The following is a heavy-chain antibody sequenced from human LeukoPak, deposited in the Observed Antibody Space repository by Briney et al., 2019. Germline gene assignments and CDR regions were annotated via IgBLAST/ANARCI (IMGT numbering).Heavy chain of an antibody. CDR3: ASSSRDGYNYRDY. CDR2: ISSSSSYI. CDR1: GFTFSSYS. Sequence: NPGGSLRLSCAASGFTFSSYSMNRVRQAPGKGLEWVSSISSSSSYIYYADSVKGRFTISRDNAKNSLYLQMNSLRAEDTAVYYCASSSRDGYNYRDYWGQGTLVTVSS. J-gene: IGHJ4*02. V-gene: IGHV3-21*01. D-gene: IGHD5-24*01.